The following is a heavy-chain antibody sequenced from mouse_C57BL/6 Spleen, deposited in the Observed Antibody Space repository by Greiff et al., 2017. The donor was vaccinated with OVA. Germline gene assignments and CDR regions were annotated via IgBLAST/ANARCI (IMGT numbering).Heavy chain of an antibody. CDR2: IYPGDGDT. J-gene: IGHJ2*01. V-gene: IGHV1-82*01. Sequence: QVQLQQSGPELVKPGASVKISCKASGYAFSSSWMNWVKQRPGKGLEWIGRIYPGDGDTNYNGKFKGKAILTADKSSSTAYMQLSSLTSEDSAVYFCARLDYYSDYWGQGTTLTVSS. D-gene: IGHD2-4*01. CDR3: ARLDYYSDY. CDR1: GYAFSSSW.